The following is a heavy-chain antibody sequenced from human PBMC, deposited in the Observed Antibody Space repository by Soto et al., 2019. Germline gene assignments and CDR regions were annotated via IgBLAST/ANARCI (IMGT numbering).Heavy chain of an antibody. V-gene: IGHV6-1*01. CDR1: GDSVSSNSAG. CDR2: TYYRSKWYY. J-gene: IGHJ4*01. D-gene: IGHD1-26*01. CDR3: ARGEQYSGRIFDY. Sequence: SQTLSLTCAITGDSVSSNSAGWSWVRQSPSRGLEWLGRTYYRSKWYYEYAVSVRGRITISPDTSKNQYSLQLNSVTPEDTAVYSCARGEQYSGRIFDYWGQGTRVTVAS.